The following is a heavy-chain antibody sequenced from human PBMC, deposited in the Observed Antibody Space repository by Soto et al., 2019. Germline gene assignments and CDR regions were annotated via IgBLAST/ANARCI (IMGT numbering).Heavy chain of an antibody. J-gene: IGHJ4*02. V-gene: IGHV4-39*01. CDR1: GGSINRVSYY. Sequence: PSETLSLTCTVSGGSINRVSYYWGWIRQPPGKGLEWIGSIYYSGSTYYNPSLKSRVTISVDTSKNQFSLQLSSVTAADTAVYYCARHGRAGYGNFDYWGQGTLVTVSS. D-gene: IGHD1-1*01. CDR2: IYYSGST. CDR3: ARHGRAGYGNFDY.